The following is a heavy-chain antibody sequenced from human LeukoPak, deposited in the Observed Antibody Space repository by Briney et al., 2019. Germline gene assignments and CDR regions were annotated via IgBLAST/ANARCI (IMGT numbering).Heavy chain of an antibody. Sequence: GGSLRLSCAASGFTFSSYGMHWVRQDPGKGLEWVAFIRYDGSNKYYADSVKGRFTISRDNSKNTLYLQMNSLRAEDTAVYYCASPPSGIAVAGTDFDYWGQGTLVTVSS. CDR3: ASPPSGIAVAGTDFDY. CDR1: GFTFSSYG. D-gene: IGHD6-19*01. J-gene: IGHJ4*02. V-gene: IGHV3-30*02. CDR2: IRYDGSNK.